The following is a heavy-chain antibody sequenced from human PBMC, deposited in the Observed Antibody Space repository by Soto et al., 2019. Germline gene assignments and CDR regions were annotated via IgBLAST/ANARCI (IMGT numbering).Heavy chain of an antibody. J-gene: IGHJ6*02. CDR2: ISSSGSTI. CDR3: ARSPPQDYYYYYGMDV. CDR1: GFTFSSYE. V-gene: IGHV3-48*03. Sequence: GSLRLSCAASGFTFSSYEMNWVRQAPGKGLEWVSYISSSGSTIYYADSVKGRFTISRDNAKNSLYLQMNSLGAEDTAVYYCARSPPQDYYYYYGMDVWGQGT.